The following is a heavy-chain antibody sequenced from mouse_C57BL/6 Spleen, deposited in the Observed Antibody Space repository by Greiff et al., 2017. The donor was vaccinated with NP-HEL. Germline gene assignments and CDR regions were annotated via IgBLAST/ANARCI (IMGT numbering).Heavy chain of an antibody. J-gene: IGHJ2*01. CDR3: ARTGSSYYFDY. Sequence: QVQLQQPGAELVRPGTSVKLSCKASGYTFTSYWMHWVKQRPGQGLEWIGVIDPSDSYPNYNQKFKGKATLTVDTSSSTAYMQLSSLTSEDSAVYYCARTGSSYYFDYWGQGTTLTVSS. CDR2: IDPSDSYP. V-gene: IGHV1-59*01. CDR1: GYTFTSYW. D-gene: IGHD1-1*01.